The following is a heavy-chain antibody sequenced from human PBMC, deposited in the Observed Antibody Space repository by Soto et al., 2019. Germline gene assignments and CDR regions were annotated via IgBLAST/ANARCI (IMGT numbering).Heavy chain of an antibody. J-gene: IGHJ4*02. Sequence: GGSLRLSCAASGFTFSSYAMHWVRQAPGKGLEWVAVISYDGYNKYYADSVKGRFTISRDNSKNTLYLQMNSLRAEDTAVYYCAKGQGFGELLGYYFDYWGQGTLVTVSS. V-gene: IGHV3-30*18. CDR1: GFTFSSYA. D-gene: IGHD3-10*01. CDR3: AKGQGFGELLGYYFDY. CDR2: ISYDGYNK.